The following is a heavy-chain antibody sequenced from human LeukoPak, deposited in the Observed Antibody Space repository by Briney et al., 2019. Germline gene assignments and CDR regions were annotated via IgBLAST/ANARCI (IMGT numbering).Heavy chain of an antibody. Sequence: ASVKVSCKASGYTFTSYDINWVRQATGQGLEWMGWMNPNSGNTGYAQKFQGRVTMTRNTSISTAYMELSSLRSEDTAVYYCAKPVAMVRGVPGPHDVWGQGTTATVSS. CDR1: GYTFTSYD. V-gene: IGHV1-8*01. D-gene: IGHD3-10*01. J-gene: IGHJ6*02. CDR3: AKPVAMVRGVPGPHDV. CDR2: MNPNSGNT.